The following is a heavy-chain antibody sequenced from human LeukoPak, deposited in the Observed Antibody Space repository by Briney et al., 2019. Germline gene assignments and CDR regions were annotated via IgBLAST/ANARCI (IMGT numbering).Heavy chain of an antibody. Sequence: GASVKVSCKTSGYTFTSYGISWVRQAPGQGLEWMGWISAYNGNTKNVQRVQDRVTMTTDTSTSTAYMELRSLRSDDTAVYYCARDYSGTYFDSWGQGTLVTVSS. J-gene: IGHJ4*02. V-gene: IGHV1-18*01. CDR3: ARDYSGTYFDS. CDR2: ISAYNGNT. D-gene: IGHD1-26*01. CDR1: GYTFTSYG.